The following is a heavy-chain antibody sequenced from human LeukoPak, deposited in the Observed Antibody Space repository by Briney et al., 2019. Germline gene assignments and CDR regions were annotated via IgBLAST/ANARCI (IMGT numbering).Heavy chain of an antibody. CDR2: VFSTGNT. J-gene: IGHJ3*02. Sequence: SETLSLTCTVSGGSITGYYWSWIRQSPGKGLECIAYVFSTGNTNYNPSLYSRLTISVDTSKNQFSLNLSSVTAADTAVYFCARAGTRAGGAFVIWGQGTMVTVSS. D-gene: IGHD4-23*01. CDR3: ARAGTRAGGAFVI. CDR1: GGSITGYY. V-gene: IGHV4-59*08.